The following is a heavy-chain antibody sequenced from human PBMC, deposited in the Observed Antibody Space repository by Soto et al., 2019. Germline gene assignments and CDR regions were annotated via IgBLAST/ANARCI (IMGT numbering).Heavy chain of an antibody. CDR2: IYYSGST. V-gene: IGHV4-59*11. J-gene: IGHJ4*02. D-gene: IGHD1-26*01. CDR3: ARGGWDTASQRFFDY. CDR1: GASIGSLY. Sequence: SETLSLTCTVSGASIGSLYWSWFRQPPGKGLEYIGYIYYSGSTNYNPSLKNRVTISIDSSRNQFSLQLSSVTAADTAVYYCARGGWDTASQRFFDYWGQGALVTVSS.